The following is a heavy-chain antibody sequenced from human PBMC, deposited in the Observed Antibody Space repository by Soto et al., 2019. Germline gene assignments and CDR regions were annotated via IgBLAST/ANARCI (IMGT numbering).Heavy chain of an antibody. CDR3: VQSRCGGDCLEIYSSHAYNGLDV. Sequence: QVTLKESGPTLVKPTQTLTLTCTVSGLSLRTTGVGVGWVRQPPGKALEWLALLYWDDDKRYSPSLRSRLTIAKDISEKQVVITMTNRDTVDTATYYCVQSRCGGDCLEIYSSHAYNGLDVWGQGTTVTVPS. J-gene: IGHJ6*02. CDR1: GLSLRTTGVG. CDR2: LYWDDDK. V-gene: IGHV2-5*02. D-gene: IGHD2-21*02.